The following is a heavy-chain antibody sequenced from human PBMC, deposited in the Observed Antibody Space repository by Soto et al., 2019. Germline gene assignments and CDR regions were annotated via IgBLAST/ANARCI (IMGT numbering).Heavy chain of an antibody. CDR2: TYYSGGT. V-gene: IGHV4-31*03. J-gene: IGHJ5*02. CDR3: AKGVRGVPNWFDP. Sequence: QVQLQESGPGLVRPSQTLSLSCTVSGGSISNSANHWSWIRQHPGEGLEWIGYTYYSGGTYYSPSLKGRVTMSIDASKNQFSLKLSSVTAADTAVYYCAKGVRGVPNWFDPWVQGTLVTVSS. CDR1: GGSISNSANH. D-gene: IGHD3-10*01.